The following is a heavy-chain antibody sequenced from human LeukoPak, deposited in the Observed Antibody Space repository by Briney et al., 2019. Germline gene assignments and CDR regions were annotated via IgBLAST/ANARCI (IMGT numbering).Heavy chain of an antibody. J-gene: IGHJ4*02. V-gene: IGHV3-30*18. CDR1: GFTFSSYG. D-gene: IGHD3-10*01. CDR3: AKDRSIYGSGSSPFDY. Sequence: GRSLRLSCAASGFTFSSYGMHWVRQAPGKGLEWVAVIWYGGSNKYYADSVKGRFTISRDNSKNTLYLQMNSLRAEDTAVYYCAKDRSIYGSGSSPFDYWGQGTLVTVSS. CDR2: IWYGGSNK.